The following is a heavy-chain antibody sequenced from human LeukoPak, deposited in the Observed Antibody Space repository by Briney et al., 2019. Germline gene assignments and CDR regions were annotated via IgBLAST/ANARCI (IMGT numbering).Heavy chain of an antibody. CDR1: GASISSGTYS. V-gene: IGHV4-30-2*01. CDR3: ARGDGSGSGRWFDP. D-gene: IGHD3-10*01. CDR2: IYHTGST. J-gene: IGHJ5*02. Sequence: SETLSLTCTVSGASISSGTYSWSWIRQPPGEGLEWIGHIYHTGSTYYNPSLKGRVTISVDRSKNQFSLNLNFVTAADTALYYCARGDGSGSGRWFDPWGQGTLITVSS.